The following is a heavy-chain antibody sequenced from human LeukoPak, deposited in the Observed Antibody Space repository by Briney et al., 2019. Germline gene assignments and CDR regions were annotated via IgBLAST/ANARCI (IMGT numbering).Heavy chain of an antibody. D-gene: IGHD2-2*01. CDR1: GYTFTSYG. CDR2: ISAYNGNT. J-gene: IGHJ4*02. Sequence: ASVKVSCKASGYTFTSYGISWVRQAPGQGLEWMGWISAYNGNTNYAQKFQGRVTITTDESTSTAYMELSSLRSEDTAVYYCARVQGTSWGEYYFDYWGQGTLVTVSS. CDR3: ARVQGTSWGEYYFDY. V-gene: IGHV1-18*01.